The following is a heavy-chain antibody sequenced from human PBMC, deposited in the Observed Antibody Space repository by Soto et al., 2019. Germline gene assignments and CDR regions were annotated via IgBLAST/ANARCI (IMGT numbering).Heavy chain of an antibody. Sequence: GASVKVSCKASGYTFTSYYMHWVRQAPGQGLEWMGIINPSGGSTSYAQKFQGRVTMTRDTSTSTVYMELSSLRSEDTAVYYCARELGRSVVRGVILRANWFDPWGQGTLVTVSS. V-gene: IGHV1-46*03. J-gene: IGHJ5*02. CDR2: INPSGGST. D-gene: IGHD3-10*01. CDR3: ARELGRSVVRGVILRANWFDP. CDR1: GYTFTSYY.